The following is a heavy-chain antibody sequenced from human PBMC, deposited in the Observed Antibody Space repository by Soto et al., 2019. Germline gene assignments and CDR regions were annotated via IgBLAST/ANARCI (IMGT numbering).Heavy chain of an antibody. V-gene: IGHV1-58*01. CDR3: AADSVVRDNFDY. Sequence: QMQLVQSGPEVKKPGTSVKVSCKASGSTFTSSAVQWVRQARGQRLEWIGWIVVGTGNTNYAQEFQERVTITRDMSTRTAYMELSRLRSEDTAVYYCAADSVVRDNFDYWGQGTLVTVSS. D-gene: IGHD3-22*01. J-gene: IGHJ4*02. CDR1: GSTFTSSA. CDR2: IVVGTGNT.